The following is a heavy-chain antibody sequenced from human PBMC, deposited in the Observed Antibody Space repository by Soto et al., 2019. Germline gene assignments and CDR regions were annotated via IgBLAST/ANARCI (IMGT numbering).Heavy chain of an antibody. D-gene: IGHD1-7*01. CDR1: GFTFTNYR. CDR2: INSDGTRI. J-gene: IGHJ4*02. CDR3: ARAGDWNYVQDF. Sequence: EVQLVESGGGLVQPGGSLRLSCAASGFTFTNYRIHWVRQAPGKGLVWDARINSDGTRINYADSVKGRFTISRDNAKNTVFLQMNSLRDEDSAVYFCARAGDWNYVQDFWGQGTLVTVSS. V-gene: IGHV3-74*01.